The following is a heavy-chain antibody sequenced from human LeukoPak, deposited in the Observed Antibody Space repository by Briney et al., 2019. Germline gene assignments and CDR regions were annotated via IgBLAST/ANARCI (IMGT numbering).Heavy chain of an antibody. CDR2: IKEDGTET. D-gene: IGHD5-24*01. Sequence: GGSLRLSCAASGFMFSSNWMSWVRLAPGKGLEWVANIKEDGTETYYVDSVKGRFTISRGNAKNSLYLQMNSLRVKDTAVYYCAKEGRSLQTYWGQGTLVTVSS. CDR3: AKEGRSLQTY. CDR1: GFMFSSNW. J-gene: IGHJ4*02. V-gene: IGHV3-7*03.